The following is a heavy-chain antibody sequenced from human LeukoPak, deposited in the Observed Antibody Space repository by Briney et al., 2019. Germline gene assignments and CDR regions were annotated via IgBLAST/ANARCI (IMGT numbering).Heavy chain of an antibody. Sequence: GGSLRLSCAASGFTFDDYAMQGVRQAPGKGLEGVSGISWNSGSIGYADSVKGRFTISRDNAKNSLYLQMNSLRAEDMALYYCAKGSSSWYSEDWFDPWGQGTLVTVSS. CDR3: AKGSSSWYSEDWFDP. CDR2: ISWNSGSI. V-gene: IGHV3-9*03. D-gene: IGHD6-13*01. CDR1: GFTFDDYA. J-gene: IGHJ5*02.